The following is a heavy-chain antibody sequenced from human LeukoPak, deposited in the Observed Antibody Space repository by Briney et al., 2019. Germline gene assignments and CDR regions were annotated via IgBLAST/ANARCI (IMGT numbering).Heavy chain of an antibody. J-gene: IGHJ2*01. Sequence: SETLSLTCTVSGGSIRNYYWSWIRQPPGKGLEWIGYVYYSGSTNYNPSLKSRVTISVDTSKNQFSLKLSSVTAADTAVYYCARDKLGGWYFDLWGRGTLVTVSS. CDR3: ARDKLGGWYFDL. CDR2: VYYSGST. V-gene: IGHV4-59*01. D-gene: IGHD3-16*01. CDR1: GGSIRNYY.